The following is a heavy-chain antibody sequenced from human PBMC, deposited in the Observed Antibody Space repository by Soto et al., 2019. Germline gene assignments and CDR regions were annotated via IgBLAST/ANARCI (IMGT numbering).Heavy chain of an antibody. CDR2: ISGSGGST. CDR1: GFTFSSYA. Sequence: LRLSCAASGFTFSSYAMSWVRQAPGKGQEWVSAISGSGGSTYYADSVKGRFTISRDNSKNTLYLQMNSLRAEDTAVYYCAKDKGSGAAPRRIASDYWGQGTLVTVSS. V-gene: IGHV3-23*01. CDR3: AKDKGSGAAPRRIASDY. D-gene: IGHD6-6*01. J-gene: IGHJ4*02.